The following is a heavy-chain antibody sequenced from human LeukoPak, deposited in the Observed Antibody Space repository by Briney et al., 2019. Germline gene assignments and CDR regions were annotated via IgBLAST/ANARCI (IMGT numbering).Heavy chain of an antibody. CDR1: GLTLDNYA. D-gene: IGHD5-18*01. CDR3: ATRGNYYGYFDS. Sequence: GGSLRLSCATSGLTLDNYAMTWVRQAPGKGLEWVSTISGNGGSTYYAGSVKGRFAISKDISKSTLYLAMNSLTGEDTAIYFCATRGNYYGYFDSWGQGTLVTVSS. CDR2: ISGNGGST. V-gene: IGHV3-23*01. J-gene: IGHJ4*02.